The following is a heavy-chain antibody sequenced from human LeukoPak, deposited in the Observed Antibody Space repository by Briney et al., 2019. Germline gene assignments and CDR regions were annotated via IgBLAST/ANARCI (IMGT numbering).Heavy chain of an antibody. CDR3: ARDLSTYYYYMDV. CDR2: ISSSSIYI. V-gene: IGHV3-21*01. CDR1: GFTFSSYS. Sequence: GGSLRLSXAASGFTFSSYSMNWVRQAPGKGVEWVSSISSSSIYIYYADSVKGRFTISRDNAKNSLYLHMNSLRAEDTAVYYCARDLSTYYYYMDVWGKGTTVTVSS. J-gene: IGHJ6*03.